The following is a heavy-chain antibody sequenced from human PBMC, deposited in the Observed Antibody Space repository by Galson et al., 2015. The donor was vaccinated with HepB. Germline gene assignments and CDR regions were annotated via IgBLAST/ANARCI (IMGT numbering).Heavy chain of an antibody. CDR1: GFTFSSYA. V-gene: IGHV3-30-3*01. CDR2: ISYDGSNK. CDR3: ARDLSPPYSSSWDNWFDP. D-gene: IGHD6-13*01. J-gene: IGHJ5*02. Sequence: SLRLSCAASGFTFSSYAMHWVRQAPGKGLEWVAVISYDGSNKYYADSVKGRFTISRDNSKNTLYLQMNSLRAEDTAVYYCARDLSPPYSSSWDNWFDPWGQGTLVTVSS.